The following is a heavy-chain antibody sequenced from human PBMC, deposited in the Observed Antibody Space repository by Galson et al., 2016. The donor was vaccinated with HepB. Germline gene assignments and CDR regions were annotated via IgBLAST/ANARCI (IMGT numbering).Heavy chain of an antibody. CDR3: AKDLGSTSGFYYYTMDV. J-gene: IGHJ6*02. Sequence: RLSCAASGFTFSSYWMHWVRQAPGKGLNWVSTISSGGVNTYYADSVGGRFTISRDNSKNTLFLQMNSLRVEDTAVYFCAKDLGSTSGFYYYTMDVWGQGTTVTVSS. CDR2: ISSGGVNT. CDR1: GFTFSSYW. D-gene: IGHD6-13*01. V-gene: IGHV3-23*01.